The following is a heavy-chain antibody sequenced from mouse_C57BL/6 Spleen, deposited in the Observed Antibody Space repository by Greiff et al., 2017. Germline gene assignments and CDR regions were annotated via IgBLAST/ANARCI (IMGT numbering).Heavy chain of an antibody. D-gene: IGHD1-1*01. Sequence: QVQLQQSGPELVKPGASVKISCKASGYAFSSSWMNWVKQRPGKGLEWIGRIYPGDGDTNYNGKFKGKATLTADKAPSTPSMQLSSQTSDVSAVYFSASVYYYPYYYAIDYWGQGTSVTGSS. CDR3: ASVYYYPYYYAIDY. V-gene: IGHV1-82*01. CDR2: IYPGDGDT. CDR1: GYAFSSSW. J-gene: IGHJ4*01.